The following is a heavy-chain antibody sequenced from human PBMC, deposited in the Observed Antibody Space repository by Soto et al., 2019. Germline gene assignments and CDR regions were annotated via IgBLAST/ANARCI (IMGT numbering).Heavy chain of an antibody. D-gene: IGHD3-9*01. Sequence: ASVKVSCKASGYTFTSYGISWVRQAPGQGLEWMGWISAYNGNTNYAQKLQGRVTMTTDTSTSTAYMELRSLRSDDTAVYYCARTRLRYFDWLPENWFDPWGQGTLVTVSS. CDR3: ARTRLRYFDWLPENWFDP. CDR1: GYTFTSYG. V-gene: IGHV1-18*01. CDR2: ISAYNGNT. J-gene: IGHJ5*02.